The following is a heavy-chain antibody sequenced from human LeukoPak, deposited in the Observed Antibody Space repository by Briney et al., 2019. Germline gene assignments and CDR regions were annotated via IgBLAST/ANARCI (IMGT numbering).Heavy chain of an antibody. CDR3: ARVPIGNYYGGNDVMGY. CDR1: GYTFTSYY. J-gene: IGHJ4*02. V-gene: IGHV1-46*01. D-gene: IGHD4-23*01. CDR2: INPSGGST. Sequence: ASVKVSCKASGYTFTSYYMHWVRQAPGQGLEWMGIINPSGGSTSYAQKFQGRVTMTRDMSTSTVYMELSSLRSEDTAVYYCARVPIGNYYGGNDVMGYWGQGTLVTVSS.